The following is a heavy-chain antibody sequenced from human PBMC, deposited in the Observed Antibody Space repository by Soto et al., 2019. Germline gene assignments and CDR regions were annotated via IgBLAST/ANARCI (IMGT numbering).Heavy chain of an antibody. D-gene: IGHD4-17*01. J-gene: IGHJ5*02. V-gene: IGHV1-24*01. CDR1: GCTLNEVA. CDR3: TTYHGDYNFDH. Sequence: QVQLVQSGAEVKKPGASVKVSCKVSGCTLNEVAMHWVRQAPGKGLEWLGGFDPDEAETIYAQHFQGRVTMTEDTSTDTVYMELSSLRSEDTALYFCTTYHGDYNFDHWGQGTLVTVSS. CDR2: FDPDEAET.